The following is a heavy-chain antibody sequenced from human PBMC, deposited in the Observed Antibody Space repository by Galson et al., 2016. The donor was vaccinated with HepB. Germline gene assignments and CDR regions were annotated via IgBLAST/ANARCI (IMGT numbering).Heavy chain of an antibody. Sequence: LRLSCAASGFIFSSYAIHWVRQAPGKGLEWVALISYDGRTRYYADSVKGRFTISRDNSKNTLSLQMNSLRAEDTAVYYCARSFVAASSVYYYGMVVWGQGTTVTVSS. V-gene: IGHV3-30-3*01. CDR3: ARSFVAASSVYYYGMVV. D-gene: IGHD2-15*01. CDR2: ISYDGRTR. CDR1: GFIFSSYA. J-gene: IGHJ6*02.